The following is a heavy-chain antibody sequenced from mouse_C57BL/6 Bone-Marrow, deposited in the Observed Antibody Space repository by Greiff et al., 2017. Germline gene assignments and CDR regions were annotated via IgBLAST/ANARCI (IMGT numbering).Heavy chain of an antibody. CDR2: IRNKANNHAT. V-gene: IGHV6-6*01. CDR3: TRSKIYYDYSSWFAY. D-gene: IGHD2-4*01. CDR1: GFTFSDAW. Sequence: EVKLVESGGGLVQPGGSMKLSCAASGFTFSDAWMDWVRQSPEKGLEWVAEIRNKANNHATYYAESVKGRFTISRDDSKSSVYLQMNSLRAEDTGIYYCTRSKIYYDYSSWFAYWGQGTLVTVSA. J-gene: IGHJ3*01.